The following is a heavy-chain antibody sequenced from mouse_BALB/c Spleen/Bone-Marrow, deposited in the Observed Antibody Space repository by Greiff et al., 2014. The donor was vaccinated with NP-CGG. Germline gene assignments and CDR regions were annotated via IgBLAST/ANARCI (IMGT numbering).Heavy chain of an antibody. J-gene: IGHJ3*01. CDR1: GYTFTTYW. D-gene: IGHD2-1*01. CDR2: INPSNGRT. CDR3: ARGDGKYAFAY. Sequence: QVQLQQSGAELVKPGASVKLSCKASGYTFTTYWMQWVKQRPGQGLEWIGEINPSNGRTNYNEKSKRKATLTVDKSSSTAYMQLSSLTSEDSAVYYCARGDGKYAFAYWGQGTLVTVSA. V-gene: IGHV1S81*02.